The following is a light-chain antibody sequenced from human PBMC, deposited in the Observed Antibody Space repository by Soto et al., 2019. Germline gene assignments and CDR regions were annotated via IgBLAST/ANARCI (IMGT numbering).Light chain of an antibody. CDR2: AAS. CDR1: QSISTY. CDR3: QQSYNTLPT. V-gene: IGKV1-39*01. Sequence: DIQMTQSPSSLSASVGDRVTITCRASQSISTYLKWYQQKPGKAPKLLIYAASTLQSGVPSRFSGSVSGTDFTLTISSLQPADFATYYCQQSYNTLPTFGQGTKVEIK. J-gene: IGKJ1*01.